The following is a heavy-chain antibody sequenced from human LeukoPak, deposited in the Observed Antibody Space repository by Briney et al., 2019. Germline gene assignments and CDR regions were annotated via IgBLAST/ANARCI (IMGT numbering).Heavy chain of an antibody. CDR3: ARTYSSSWQYYYYYYYMDV. CDR2: IYTTGST. Sequence: PSETLSLTCTVSGGSISSYYWTWIRQPAGKGLEWIGRIYTTGSTNYNPSLKSRVTMSVDTSKNQFSLKLSSVTAADTAVYYCARTYSSSWQYYYYYYYMDVWGKGTTVTISS. J-gene: IGHJ6*03. CDR1: GGSISSYY. V-gene: IGHV4-4*07. D-gene: IGHD6-13*01.